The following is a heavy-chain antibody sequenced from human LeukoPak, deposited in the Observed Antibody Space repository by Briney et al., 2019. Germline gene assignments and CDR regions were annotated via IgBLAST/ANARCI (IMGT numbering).Heavy chain of an antibody. CDR1: GFTFSSYS. CDR3: ARDGWIAVAGTQHDYYYYGMDV. D-gene: IGHD6-19*01. Sequence: PGGSLRLSCAASGFTFSSYSMNWVRQAPGKGLEWVSYISSSSSTIYYADSVKGRFTISRDNAKNSLYLQMNSLRAEDTAVYYCARDGWIAVAGTQHDYYYYGMDVWGQGTTVTVSS. CDR2: ISSSSSTI. V-gene: IGHV3-48*04. J-gene: IGHJ6*02.